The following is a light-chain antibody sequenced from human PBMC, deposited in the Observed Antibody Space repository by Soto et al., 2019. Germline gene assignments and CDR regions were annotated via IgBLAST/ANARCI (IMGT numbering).Light chain of an antibody. CDR2: GAS. CDR1: QSVNSTY. Sequence: EIVLTQSPGTLSLSPGERATLSCRVSQSVNSTYLTWYQHKPGQAPRLLIYGASSRATDIPERFSGSGSGTDFTLTISRLEPEDFALYYCHQYGGSPPYTFGQGTKLEIK. J-gene: IGKJ2*01. CDR3: HQYGGSPPYT. V-gene: IGKV3-20*01.